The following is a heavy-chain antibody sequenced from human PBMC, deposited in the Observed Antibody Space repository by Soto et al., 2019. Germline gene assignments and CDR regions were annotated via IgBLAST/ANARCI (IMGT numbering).Heavy chain of an antibody. CDR3: ARETTLFDSGSDY. Sequence: GGSLRLSCAASGFTFSNYAMSWVRQAPGKGLEWVSAISGSGVNTYYADSVRGRFTISRDNSKNTLYLQMDSLRVEDTAVYYCARETTLFDSGSDYWGQGTLVTVSS. J-gene: IGHJ4*02. V-gene: IGHV3-23*01. CDR2: ISGSGVNT. CDR1: GFTFSNYA. D-gene: IGHD1-26*01.